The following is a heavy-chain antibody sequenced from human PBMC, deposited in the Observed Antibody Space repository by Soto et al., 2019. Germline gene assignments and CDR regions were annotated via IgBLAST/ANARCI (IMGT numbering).Heavy chain of an antibody. CDR3: AKDTNLGYDFWSGYYNGYYYYGMDV. Sequence: GGSLRLSCAASGFTFSSYGMHWVRQAPGKGLEWVAVISYDGSNKYYADSVKGRFTISRDNSKNTLYLQMNSLRAEVTAVYYCAKDTNLGYDFWSGYYNGYYYYGMDVWAKGPLSPSP. J-gene: IGHJ6*02. V-gene: IGHV3-30*18. CDR2: ISYDGSNK. D-gene: IGHD3-3*01. CDR1: GFTFSSYG.